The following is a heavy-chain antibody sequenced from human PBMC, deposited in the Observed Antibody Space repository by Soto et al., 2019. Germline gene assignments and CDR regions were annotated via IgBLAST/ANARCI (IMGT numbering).Heavy chain of an antibody. D-gene: IGHD5-12*01. CDR3: ARDGDGYND. Sequence: QVQLQESGPGLVKPSETLSLTCTVSGGSVSSGSYYWSWIRQPPGKGLEWIGYIYSSGSTSYNPSLKSRVTISVDTSKHQFSLKLSSVIAADTAVYYCARDGDGYNDWGQGTLVTVSS. CDR1: GGSVSSGSYY. V-gene: IGHV4-61*01. J-gene: IGHJ4*02. CDR2: IYSSGST.